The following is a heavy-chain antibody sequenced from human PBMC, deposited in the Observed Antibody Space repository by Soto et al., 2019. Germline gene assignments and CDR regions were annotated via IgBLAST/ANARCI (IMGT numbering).Heavy chain of an antibody. CDR1: GFTFATYT. V-gene: IGHV3-23*01. D-gene: IGHD5-12*01. Sequence: EVQLLESGGGLVQPGGSLRLSCAASGFTFATYTMSWVRQTPGKGLEWVSAITGSDGRTYYADSVKGRFTISRDNSKNTLYLQMKSLGAEDTAVYYCAKNSAATIRVGFDYWGQGTLVTVSS. CDR2: ITGSDGRT. CDR3: AKNSAATIRVGFDY. J-gene: IGHJ4*02.